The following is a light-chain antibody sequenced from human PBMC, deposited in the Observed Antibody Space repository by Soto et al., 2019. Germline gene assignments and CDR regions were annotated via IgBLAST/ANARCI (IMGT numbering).Light chain of an antibody. J-gene: IGKJ3*01. Sequence: EIVMTQSPATLSVSPGGTATLSCRASQTLGNKLAWYQQKPGQAPRLLIYGASTRATGIPARFSGSGSGTEFTLTIYSLQSEDFAIYYCQQHNAWPLTFGPGTKVDLK. CDR2: GAS. V-gene: IGKV3D-15*01. CDR3: QQHNAWPLT. CDR1: QTLGNK.